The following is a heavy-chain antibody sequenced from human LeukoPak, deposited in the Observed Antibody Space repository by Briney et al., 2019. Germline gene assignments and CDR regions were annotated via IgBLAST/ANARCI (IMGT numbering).Heavy chain of an antibody. Sequence: GESLKISCKASGHSFTNYWIAWVRQMPGKGLESMGIIYPGDSDTRYSPSCQGQVTISADKSITTAYLQWSSLKASDTAIYYCARWGQYFDYWGQGTLVTVSS. CDR1: GHSFTNYW. CDR3: ARWGQYFDY. D-gene: IGHD3-16*01. CDR2: IYPGDSDT. J-gene: IGHJ4*02. V-gene: IGHV5-51*01.